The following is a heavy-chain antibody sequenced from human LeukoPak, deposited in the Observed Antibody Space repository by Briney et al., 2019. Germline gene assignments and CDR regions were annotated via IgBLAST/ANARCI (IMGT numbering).Heavy chain of an antibody. CDR2: INHLGST. CDR1: GRSFSGYY. J-gene: IGHJ4*02. CDR3: ARVFGGSSGYFDY. D-gene: IGHD3-16*01. V-gene: IGHV4-34*01. Sequence: SETLSLTCAVSGRSFSGYYWSWIRQPPGKGLQWIAEINHLGSTNYNPSLKSRVTISVDTSKKQSSLRLRSVTAADTAAYYCARVFGGSSGYFDYWGQGTLVTVSS.